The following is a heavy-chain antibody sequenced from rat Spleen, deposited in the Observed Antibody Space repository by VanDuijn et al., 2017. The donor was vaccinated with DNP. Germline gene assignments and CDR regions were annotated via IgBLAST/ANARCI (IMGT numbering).Heavy chain of an antibody. J-gene: IGHJ1*01. D-gene: IGHD1-6*01. CDR1: GFTFSNYD. CDR2: ISTSGGST. V-gene: IGHV5-25*01. CDR3: ARRGYYGSYWYFEV. Sequence: EVQLVESGGGLVQPGRSLKLSCAASGFTFSNYDMAWVRQAPTKGLEWVASISTSGGSTYYRDSVKGRFTVSRDNAKSTLYLQMDSLRSEDTATYYCARRGYYGSYWYFEVWGPGTMVTVSS.